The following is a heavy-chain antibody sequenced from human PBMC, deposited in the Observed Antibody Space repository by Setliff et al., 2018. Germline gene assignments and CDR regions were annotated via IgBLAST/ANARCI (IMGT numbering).Heavy chain of an antibody. D-gene: IGHD1-1*01. V-gene: IGHV4-59*01. CDR1: GGSISSYY. CDR2: IYHSGTT. Sequence: SETLSLTCTVSGGSISSYYWSWIRQTPGKGLEWIGYIYHSGTTNYNPSPKSRVTMSVGTSRNHFSLNLTSVTAADTAVYYCARDGMERHLDAFDIWGQGTLVTVSS. CDR3: ARDGMERHLDAFDI. J-gene: IGHJ3*02.